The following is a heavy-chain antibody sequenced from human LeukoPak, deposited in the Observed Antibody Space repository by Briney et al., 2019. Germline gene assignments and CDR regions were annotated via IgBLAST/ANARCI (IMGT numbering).Heavy chain of an antibody. V-gene: IGHV1-69*13. J-gene: IGHJ4*02. CDR1: GYTFTSYG. CDR3: ARRRTDYDILTGSPQAYFDY. D-gene: IGHD3-9*01. CDR2: IIPIFGTA. Sequence: ASVKVSCKASGYTFTSYGISWVRQAPGQGLEWMGGIIPIFGTANYAQKFQGRVTITADESTSTAYMELSSLRSEDTAVYYCARRRTDYDILTGSPQAYFDYWGQGTLVTVSS.